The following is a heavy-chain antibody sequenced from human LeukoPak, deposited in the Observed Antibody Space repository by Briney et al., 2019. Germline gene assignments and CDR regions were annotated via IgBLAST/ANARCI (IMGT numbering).Heavy chain of an antibody. CDR1: GFTFSSYA. D-gene: IGHD6-19*01. CDR3: ARDSVAGTSAFDI. Sequence: GRSLRLSCAASGFTFSSYAMHWVRQAPGKGLEWVAVISYDGSNKYYADSVKGRFTISRDNSKNTLYLQMNSLRAEDTAVYYCARDSVAGTSAFDIWGQGTMVTVSS. J-gene: IGHJ3*02. V-gene: IGHV3-30-3*01. CDR2: ISYDGSNK.